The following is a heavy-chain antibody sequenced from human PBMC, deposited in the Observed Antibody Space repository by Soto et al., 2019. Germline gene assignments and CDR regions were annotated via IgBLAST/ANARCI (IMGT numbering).Heavy chain of an antibody. CDR3: ARARPAVAAYYYYYVDD. Sequence: GGSLRLSCAASGFTFSSYDMHWVRQATGKGLEWVSAIGTAGDTYYPGSVKGRFTTSRENAKNSLYLQMNSLRAGDTAVYYCARARPAVAAYYYYYVDDWGKGTTVTVSS. CDR2: IGTAGDT. V-gene: IGHV3-13*01. J-gene: IGHJ6*03. D-gene: IGHD6-19*01. CDR1: GFTFSSYD.